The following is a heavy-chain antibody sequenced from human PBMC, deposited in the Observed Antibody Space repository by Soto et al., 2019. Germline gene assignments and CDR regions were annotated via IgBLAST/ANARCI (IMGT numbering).Heavy chain of an antibody. Sequence: PSETLSLTCTVSGGSISSYYWSWIRQPPGKGLEWIGYIYYSGSTNYNPSLKSRVTISVDTSKNQFSLKLSSVTAADTAVYYCARDPKLYSSSWSNYYYYGMDVWGQGTTVTVSS. CDR3: ARDPKLYSSSWSNYYYYGMDV. CDR1: GGSISSYY. D-gene: IGHD6-13*01. J-gene: IGHJ6*02. CDR2: IYYSGST. V-gene: IGHV4-59*01.